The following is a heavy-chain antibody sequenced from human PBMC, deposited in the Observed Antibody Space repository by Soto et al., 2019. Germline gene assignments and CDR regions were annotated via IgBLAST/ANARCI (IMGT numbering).Heavy chain of an antibody. CDR1: GGSISSYF. J-gene: IGHJ5*02. V-gene: IGHV4-59*08. D-gene: IGHD6-13*01. Sequence: PSETLSLTCTVSGGSISSYFWSWIRQSPGKGLEWIGYISYIGGTNYNPSLKSRVTISLDTSKNQCSLKLTSVTAADTAVYYWAIHRTAAGNNWFDPWGKGTHVTVYS. CDR3: AIHRTAAGNNWFDP. CDR2: ISYIGGT.